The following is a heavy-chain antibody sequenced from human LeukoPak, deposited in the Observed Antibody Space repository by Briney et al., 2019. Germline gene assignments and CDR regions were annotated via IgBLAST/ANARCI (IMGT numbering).Heavy chain of an antibody. J-gene: IGHJ4*02. D-gene: IGHD6-13*01. Sequence: ASVKVTCKASGYTFTTYAMHWVRQAPGQRLEWMGWINAGNGNTKYSQRFQARVTITRDTSASTAYMELSSLRSEDTAVYYCARDPIGSRWPYYFDFWGQGTLVTVSS. V-gene: IGHV1-3*01. CDR1: GYTFTTYA. CDR3: ARDPIGSRWPYYFDF. CDR2: INAGNGNT.